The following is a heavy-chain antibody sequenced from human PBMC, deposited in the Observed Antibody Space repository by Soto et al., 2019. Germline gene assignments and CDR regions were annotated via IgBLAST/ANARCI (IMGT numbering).Heavy chain of an antibody. CDR3: AKGGEYCTNGVCSSYYYMDV. J-gene: IGHJ6*03. V-gene: IGHV5-51*01. D-gene: IGHD2-8*01. Sequence: GESLKISCKGSGYSFTSYWIGWVRQMPGKGLEWMGIIYPGDSDTRYSPSFQGQVTISADKSISTAYLQWSSLKASDTAMYYCAKGGEYCTNGVCSSYYYMDVWGKGTTVTVSS. CDR2: IYPGDSDT. CDR1: GYSFTSYW.